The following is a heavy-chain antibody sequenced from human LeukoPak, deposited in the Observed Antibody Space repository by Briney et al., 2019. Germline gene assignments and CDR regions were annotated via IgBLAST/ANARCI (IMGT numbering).Heavy chain of an antibody. D-gene: IGHD5-12*01. V-gene: IGHV3-48*03. Sequence: SGGSLRLSCVASGFPCSNYEMNWVRQAPGKGLEWVSYISGTGPGIYYADSVKGRFTISRDNSKNSLYLQMNSLRAEDTAVYYCARRYTGYGILDYWGQGTLVTVSS. CDR3: ARRYTGYGILDY. CDR2: ISGTGPGI. J-gene: IGHJ4*02. CDR1: GFPCSNYE.